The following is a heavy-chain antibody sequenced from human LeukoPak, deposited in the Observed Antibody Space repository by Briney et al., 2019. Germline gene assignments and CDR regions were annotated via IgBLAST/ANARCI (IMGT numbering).Heavy chain of an antibody. CDR1: GGSISRYY. CDR3: ARTIPKIAVAGFWNYYYGMDV. V-gene: IGHV4-59*08. CDR2: IYYSGST. J-gene: IGHJ6*02. Sequence: PSETLSLTCTVSGGSISRYYWSWIRQPPGKGLELIGYIYYSGSTNYNPSLKSRVTISVDTSKNQFSLKLSSVTAADTAVYYCARTIPKIAVAGFWNYYYGMDVWGQGTTVTVSS. D-gene: IGHD6-19*01.